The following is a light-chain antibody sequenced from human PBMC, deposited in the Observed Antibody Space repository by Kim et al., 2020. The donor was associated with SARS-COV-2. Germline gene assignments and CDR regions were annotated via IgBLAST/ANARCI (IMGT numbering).Light chain of an antibody. J-gene: IGLJ2*01. CDR3: QSYDISLSAVV. CDR1: SSSIGADFV. Sequence: RVTITCTGSSSSIGADFVVHWYQQLPGAAPKLLIYGDTNRPSGVPDRFSGSKSGTSASLAITGLQAEDEAAYYCQSYDISLSAVVFGGGTQLTVL. CDR2: GDT. V-gene: IGLV1-40*01.